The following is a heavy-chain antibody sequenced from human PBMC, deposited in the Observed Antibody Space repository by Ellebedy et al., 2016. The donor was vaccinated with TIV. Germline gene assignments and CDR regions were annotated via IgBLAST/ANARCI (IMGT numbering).Heavy chain of an antibody. D-gene: IGHD3-10*01. CDR3: AKASSFGSAYQI. Sequence: PGGSLRLSCAASGFTSSSYTMGWVRQALGKGLEWVSDINQSGGATYYADSVKGRFTISRDNSKNTLFLQMSSLRAEDTAVYYCAKASSFGSAYQIWGQGTMVTVSS. J-gene: IGHJ3*02. CDR2: INQSGGAT. V-gene: IGHV3-23*01. CDR1: GFTSSSYT.